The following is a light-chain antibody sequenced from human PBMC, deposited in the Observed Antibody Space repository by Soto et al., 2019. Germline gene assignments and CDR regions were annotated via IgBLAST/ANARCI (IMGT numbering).Light chain of an antibody. CDR3: QQRTNWT. V-gene: IGKV3D-20*02. Sequence: EILLTQSPCTLALSPGERATLSCRASQSVSSNYLAWYQQKPGQAPRLLIYGAFKRATGIPASFSGSGSGTDFTLTISTLEPEDFAVYYCQQRTNWTFGQGTKVDIK. CDR1: QSVSSNY. J-gene: IGKJ1*01. CDR2: GAF.